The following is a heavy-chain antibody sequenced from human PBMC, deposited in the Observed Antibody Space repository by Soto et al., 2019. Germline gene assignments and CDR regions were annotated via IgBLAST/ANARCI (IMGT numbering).Heavy chain of an antibody. D-gene: IGHD4-17*01. Sequence: GGSLRLSCAASGFTFSTYAMSWVRQAPGKGLEWVSAISASGDSTYSADSVKGRFTISRDNSINALYLQMRSLRLEDTAVYYCAHPRGYGVFDAYDIWGQGTMVT. CDR3: AHPRGYGVFDAYDI. CDR2: ISASGDST. J-gene: IGHJ3*02. CDR1: GFTFSTYA. V-gene: IGHV3-23*01.